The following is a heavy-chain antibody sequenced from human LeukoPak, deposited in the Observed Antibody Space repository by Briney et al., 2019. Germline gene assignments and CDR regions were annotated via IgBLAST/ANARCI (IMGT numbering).Heavy chain of an antibody. V-gene: IGHV3-7*01. CDR1: GFTFSNYY. CDR3: AKALFGSGSLSAFDI. Sequence: GGSLRLSCAASGFTFSNYYMTWVRQAPGKGLEWVANIKEDGSEKYYVDSVKGRFTISRDNAKNSLYLQMNDMRVEDTAVYYCAKALFGSGSLSAFDIWGQGTMVTVSS. J-gene: IGHJ3*02. CDR2: IKEDGSEK. D-gene: IGHD3-10*01.